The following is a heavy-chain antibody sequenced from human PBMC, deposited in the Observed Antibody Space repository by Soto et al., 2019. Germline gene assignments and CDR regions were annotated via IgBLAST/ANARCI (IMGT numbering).Heavy chain of an antibody. CDR2: INSDGSST. Sequence: GGSLRLSCAASGFTFSSYWMHWVRQAPGKGLVWVSRINSDGSSTSYADSVKGRFTISRDNAKNTLYLQMNSLRAEDTAVYYCARDLYYSDSSGYHMFDAFDIWGQGTMVTVSS. V-gene: IGHV3-74*01. J-gene: IGHJ3*02. D-gene: IGHD3-22*01. CDR3: ARDLYYSDSSGYHMFDAFDI. CDR1: GFTFSSYW.